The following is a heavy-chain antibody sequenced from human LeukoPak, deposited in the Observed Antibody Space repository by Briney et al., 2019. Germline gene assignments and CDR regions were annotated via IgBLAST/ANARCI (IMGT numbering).Heavy chain of an antibody. V-gene: IGHV4-61*02. CDR3: ARDGGSSSSLYYYYYMDV. CDR2: IYTSGST. CDR1: GGSIGSGSYY. Sequence: SQTLSLTCTVSGGSIGSGSYYWSWIRQPAGKGLEWIGRIYTSGSTNYNPSLKSRVTISVDASKNQFSLKLSSVTAADTAVYYCARDGGSSSSLYYYYYMDVWGKGTTVTVSS. D-gene: IGHD6-6*01. J-gene: IGHJ6*03.